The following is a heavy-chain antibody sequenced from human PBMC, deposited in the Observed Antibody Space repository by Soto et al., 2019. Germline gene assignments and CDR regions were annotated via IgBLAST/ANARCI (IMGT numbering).Heavy chain of an antibody. V-gene: IGHV3-23*01. J-gene: IGHJ6*02. Sequence: PGGSLRLSCAASGFTFSSYGMSWVRQAPGKGLEWVAVIRGSGGSKYYADSVKGRFTISRDNSKNTLYLQMNSLRAEDTAVYYCARDLIPSTTARYYYYGMDVWGQGTTVTVS. D-gene: IGHD4-17*01. CDR1: GFTFSSYG. CDR2: IRGSGGSK. CDR3: ARDLIPSTTARYYYYGMDV.